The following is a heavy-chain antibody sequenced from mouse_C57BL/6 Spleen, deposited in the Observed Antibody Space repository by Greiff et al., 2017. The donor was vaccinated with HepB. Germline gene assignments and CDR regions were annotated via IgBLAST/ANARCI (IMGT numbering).Heavy chain of an antibody. CDR2: ISSGSSTI. V-gene: IGHV5-17*01. J-gene: IGHJ3*01. CDR1: GFTFSDYG. Sequence: EVKVVESGGGLVKPGGSLKLSCAASGFTFSDYGMHWVRQAPEKGLEWVAYISSGSSTIYYADTVKGRFTISRDNAKNTLFLQMTSLRSEDTAMYYCARGHGSSSFAYWGQGTLVTVSA. CDR3: ARGHGSSSFAY. D-gene: IGHD1-1*01.